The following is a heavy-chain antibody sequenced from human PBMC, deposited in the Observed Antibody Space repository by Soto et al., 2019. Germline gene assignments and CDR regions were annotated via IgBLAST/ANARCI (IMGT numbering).Heavy chain of an antibody. D-gene: IGHD2-2*01. Sequence: ASVKVSCQASGYTSADFGISYVRQAPGQGLEWMGWVSGNNGASNPAPKVQGRITMTLDTSTGVSYMALRSLRSDDTAIYYCVRDQKYFRVNGNWFDSWGQGTLVTVSS. V-gene: IGHV1-18*04. CDR2: VSGNNGAS. CDR1: GYTSADFG. CDR3: VRDQKYFRVNGNWFDS. J-gene: IGHJ5*01.